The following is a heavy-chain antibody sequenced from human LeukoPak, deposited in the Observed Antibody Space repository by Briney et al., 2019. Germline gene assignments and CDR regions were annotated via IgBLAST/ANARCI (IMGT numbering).Heavy chain of an antibody. Sequence: ASVKVSCKASGYTFTGYDMHWVRQAPGQGLEWMGWINPNSGGTNYAQKFQGRVTMTRDTSISTAYMELSRLRSEDTAVYYCARGVHVWGSYRYFDYWGQGTLVTVSS. CDR2: INPNSGGT. J-gene: IGHJ4*02. D-gene: IGHD3-16*02. CDR3: ARGVHVWGSYRYFDY. CDR1: GYTFTGYD. V-gene: IGHV1-2*02.